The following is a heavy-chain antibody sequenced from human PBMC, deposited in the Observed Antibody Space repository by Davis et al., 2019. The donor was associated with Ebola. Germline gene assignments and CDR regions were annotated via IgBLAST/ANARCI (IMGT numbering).Heavy chain of an antibody. CDR2: INAGNGNT. V-gene: IGHV1-3*01. CDR1: GYTFTSYA. J-gene: IGHJ4*02. D-gene: IGHD6-19*01. Sequence: ASVKVSCKASGYTFTSYAMHWVRQAPGQRLEWMGWINAGNGNTKYSQKFQGRVTITRDTSASTVYLDLTSLRSEDTAVFYCARASFGYNSGWYADYWGPGSLVTVSS. CDR3: ARASFGYNSGWYADY.